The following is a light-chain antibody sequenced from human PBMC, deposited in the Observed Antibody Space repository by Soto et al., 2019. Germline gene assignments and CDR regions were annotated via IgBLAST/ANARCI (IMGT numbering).Light chain of an antibody. CDR1: QDISNN. J-gene: IGKJ3*01. Sequence: DIQMTQSPSSLSASVGDRVTITCQASQDISNNLNWYQHKPGKVPKLLIYVASILETGVPSRFSGSGSGTDFTFTIRSLQPEDIASYYCQHCDNLPIFTFGHGTKVDI. CDR3: QHCDNLPIFT. V-gene: IGKV1-33*01. CDR2: VAS.